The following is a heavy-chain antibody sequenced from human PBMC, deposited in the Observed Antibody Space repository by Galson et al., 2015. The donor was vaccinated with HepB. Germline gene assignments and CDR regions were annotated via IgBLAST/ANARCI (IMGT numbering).Heavy chain of an antibody. CDR1: GFTFSSYS. Sequence: SLRLSCAASGFTFSSYSMNWVRQAPGKGLEWVSYISSSSSTIYYADSVKGRFTISRDNAKNSLYLQMNSLRDEDTAVYYCARDALDLDYYVPYAFDIWGQGTMVTVSS. D-gene: IGHD3-22*01. J-gene: IGHJ3*02. CDR3: ARDALDLDYYVPYAFDI. CDR2: ISSSSSTI. V-gene: IGHV3-48*02.